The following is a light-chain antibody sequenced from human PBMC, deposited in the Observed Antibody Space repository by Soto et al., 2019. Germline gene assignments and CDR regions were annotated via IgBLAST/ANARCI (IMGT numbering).Light chain of an antibody. CDR3: QQRYNTPLT. V-gene: IGKV1-39*01. J-gene: IGKJ4*01. Sequence: DIQMTQSPSSLSASVGDRVTITCRASQSMYTYLNWFQQKPGKAPKVLIYGASSLKSGVPSRFSGSGSGTDFTLTISSLQPEDVATYYCQQRYNTPLTFGGGTKVEIK. CDR1: QSMYTY. CDR2: GAS.